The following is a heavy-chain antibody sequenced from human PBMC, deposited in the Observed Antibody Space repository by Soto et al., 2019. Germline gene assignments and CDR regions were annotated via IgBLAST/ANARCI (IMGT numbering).Heavy chain of an antibody. CDR2: ISGSGGST. Sequence: GGSLRLSCAASGFTFSSYAMSWVRQAPGGGLEWVSAISGSGGSTYYADSVKGRFTISRDNSKNTLYLQMNDLRAEDSAVYYCAKVLGPEYSRSQVSLSYYYGMDVWGQGTTVTVS. CDR3: AKVLGPEYSRSQVSLSYYYGMDV. CDR1: GFTFSSYA. D-gene: IGHD6-6*01. V-gene: IGHV3-23*01. J-gene: IGHJ6*02.